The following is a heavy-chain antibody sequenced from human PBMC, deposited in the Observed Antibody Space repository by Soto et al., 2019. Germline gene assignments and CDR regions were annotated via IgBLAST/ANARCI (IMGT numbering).Heavy chain of an antibody. Sequence: QVQLVESGGGVVQPGRSLRLSCAASGFTFSSYAMHWVRQAPGKGLEWVAVISYAGSNKYYADSVKGRFTISRDNSKNTLYLQMNSLRAEDTAVYYCARAKSSSSRGYFDYWGQGPLGTVSS. V-gene: IGHV3-30-3*01. CDR1: GFTFSSYA. CDR3: ARAKSSSSRGYFDY. D-gene: IGHD6-6*01. CDR2: ISYAGSNK. J-gene: IGHJ4*02.